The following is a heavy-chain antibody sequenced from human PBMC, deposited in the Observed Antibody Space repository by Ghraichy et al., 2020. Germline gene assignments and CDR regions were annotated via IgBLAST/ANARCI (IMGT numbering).Heavy chain of an antibody. CDR2: ISGSGSSR. Sequence: GGSLRLSCAVSGFTLSNSAMSWVRQAPGKGLEWVASISGSGSSRYHADSVMGRFTISRDTSNNMLHLQMNGLRTEDTGVYFCARAVDLLHDFWSGYYFDYWGQGTLVTVSS. D-gene: IGHD3-3*01. CDR3: ARAVDLLHDFWSGYYFDY. V-gene: IGHV3-23*01. J-gene: IGHJ4*02. CDR1: GFTLSNSA.